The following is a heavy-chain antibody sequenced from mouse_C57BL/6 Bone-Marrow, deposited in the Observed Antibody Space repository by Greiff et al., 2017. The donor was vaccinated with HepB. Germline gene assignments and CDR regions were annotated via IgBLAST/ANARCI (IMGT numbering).Heavy chain of an antibody. CDR2: IDPSDSYT. J-gene: IGHJ2*01. V-gene: IGHV1-69*01. CDR1: GYTFTSYW. CDR3: ARIYGSSLFDY. D-gene: IGHD1-1*01. Sequence: QVQLQQPGAELVMPGASVKLSCKASGYTFTSYWMHWVKQRPGQGLEWIGEIDPSDSYTNYNQKFKGKSTLTVDKSSSTAYMQLSSLTSEDSAVYYYARIYGSSLFDYWGQGTTLTVSS.